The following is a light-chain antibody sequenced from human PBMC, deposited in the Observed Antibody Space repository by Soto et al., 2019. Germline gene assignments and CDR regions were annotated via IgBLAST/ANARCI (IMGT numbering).Light chain of an antibody. V-gene: IGKV1-39*01. J-gene: IGKJ1*01. Sequence: IHMTHSPSSLSASVLYRVTITFLSIRSVSNYLSCYQQKPGKAPKLLIYVVSSLQSWVPSRFSGSGSGTDFTLTIRSLQPEDFATYYCQQRHSIPLTFGQGTKVDIK. CDR1: RSVSNY. CDR3: QQRHSIPLT. CDR2: VVS.